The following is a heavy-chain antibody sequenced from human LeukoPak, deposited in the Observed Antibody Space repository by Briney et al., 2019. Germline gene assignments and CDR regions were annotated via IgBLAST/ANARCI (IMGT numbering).Heavy chain of an antibody. Sequence: GGSLRLSCAASGFSFSSYWMHWVCQAPGKGLVGVSRIKSDGKTNYADSVKGRFTISRDNAKNTVSLQMNSLRAEDTGVYYCARAPSEIGGYYPEYFRHWGQGTLVTVSS. CDR3: ARAPSEIGGYYPEYFRH. V-gene: IGHV3-74*01. CDR1: GFSFSSYW. D-gene: IGHD3-22*01. J-gene: IGHJ1*01. CDR2: IKSDGKT.